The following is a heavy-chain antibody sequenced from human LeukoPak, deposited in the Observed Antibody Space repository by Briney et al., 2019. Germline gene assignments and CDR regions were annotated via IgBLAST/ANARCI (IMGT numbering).Heavy chain of an antibody. V-gene: IGHV3-48*04. CDR2: ISSSSSTI. CDR3: ARDWGYSSGPFDY. D-gene: IGHD6-19*01. J-gene: IGHJ4*02. Sequence: GGSLRVSCAASGFTFSSYSMNWVRQAPGKGLEWVSYISSSSSTIYYADSVKGRFTISRDNAKNSLYLQMNSLRAEDTAVYYCARDWGYSSGPFDYWGQGTLVTVSS. CDR1: GFTFSSYS.